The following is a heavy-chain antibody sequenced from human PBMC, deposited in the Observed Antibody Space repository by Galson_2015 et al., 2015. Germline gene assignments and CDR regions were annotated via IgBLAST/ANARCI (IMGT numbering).Heavy chain of an antibody. CDR2: ISYDGSNK. CDR1: GFTFSSCG. D-gene: IGHD3-10*01. J-gene: IGHJ4*02. Sequence: SLRLSCAASGFTFSSCGMHWVRQAPGKGLEWVAVISYDGSNKYYADSVKGRFTISRDNSKNTLYLQMNSLRAEDTAVYYCAKDLETLSYYFDYWGQGT. CDR3: AKDLETLSYYFDY. V-gene: IGHV3-30*18.